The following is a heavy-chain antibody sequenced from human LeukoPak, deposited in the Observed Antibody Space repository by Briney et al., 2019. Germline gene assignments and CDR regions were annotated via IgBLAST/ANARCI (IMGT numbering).Heavy chain of an antibody. Sequence: GCLRLSCAASGFTLSSNWMSWVRQAPGRGLGWVGNIKEEGSEKYYVDSVKGRFTISRDNAKNSLYLPMNRLRAEDTAVSYCAEPGITMIGGVWGKGTTVTISS. CDR1: GFTLSSNW. D-gene: IGHD3-10*02. J-gene: IGHJ6*04. CDR2: IKEEGSEK. V-gene: IGHV3-7*01. CDR3: AEPGITMIGGV.